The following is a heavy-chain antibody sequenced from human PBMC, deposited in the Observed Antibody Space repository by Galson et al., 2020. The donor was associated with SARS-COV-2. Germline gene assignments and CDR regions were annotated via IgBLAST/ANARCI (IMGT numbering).Heavy chain of an antibody. J-gene: IGHJ3*02. CDR3: ARDPVYDYVWGSYRSRSHEGDAFDI. V-gene: IGHV3-48*02. CDR1: GFTFSSYS. D-gene: IGHD3-16*02. CDR2: ISSSSSTI. Sequence: GESLKISCAASGFTFSSYSMNWVRQAPGKGLEWVSYISSSSSTIYYADSVKGRFTISRDNAKNSLYLQMNSLRDEDTAVYYCARDPVYDYVWGSYRSRSHEGDAFDIWGQGTMVTVSS.